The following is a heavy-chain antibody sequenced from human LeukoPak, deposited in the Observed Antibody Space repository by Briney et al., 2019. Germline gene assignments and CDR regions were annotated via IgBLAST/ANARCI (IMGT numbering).Heavy chain of an antibody. V-gene: IGHV3-23*01. CDR1: GXXXSXYS. J-gene: IGHJ5*02. D-gene: IGHD6-6*01. Sequence: GGSLXXXXXASGXXXSXYSMSWVRQAPGKGLEWVSAISGSGGSTCYADSVKRRFTISRDNSKNTPYLQMNSLRAEATAVYYCAKASGGTSIAPEENWFDPWGQGTLVTVSS. CDR2: ISGSGGST. CDR3: AKASGGTSIAPEENWFDP.